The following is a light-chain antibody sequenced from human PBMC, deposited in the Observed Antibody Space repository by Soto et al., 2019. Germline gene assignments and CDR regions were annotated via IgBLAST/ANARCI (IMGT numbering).Light chain of an antibody. Sequence: EIVLTQSPGSLSLSPGERATLSCRASQSVSSKYLGWYQQKPGQAPRLLIYGASSRANGIPDRFSGSGSGTDFTLTISRLEPEDFAVYYCQQYGSSGTFGQGTRLEIK. V-gene: IGKV3-20*01. J-gene: IGKJ5*01. CDR2: GAS. CDR3: QQYGSSGT. CDR1: QSVSSKY.